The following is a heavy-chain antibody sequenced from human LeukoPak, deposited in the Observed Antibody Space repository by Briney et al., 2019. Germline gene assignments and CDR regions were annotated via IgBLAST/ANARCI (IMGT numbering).Heavy chain of an antibody. J-gene: IGHJ4*02. CDR3: ARALRWCSGGSCYRYYFDY. CDR1: GYTFTSYD. Sequence: GASVKLSCKASGYTFTSYDINWVRQATGQGLEWMGWMNPNSSNTGYAQKFQGRVTMTRNTSISTAYMELSSLRSEDTAVYYCARALRWCSGGSCYRYYFDYWGQGTLVTVSS. CDR2: MNPNSSNT. V-gene: IGHV1-8*01. D-gene: IGHD2-15*01.